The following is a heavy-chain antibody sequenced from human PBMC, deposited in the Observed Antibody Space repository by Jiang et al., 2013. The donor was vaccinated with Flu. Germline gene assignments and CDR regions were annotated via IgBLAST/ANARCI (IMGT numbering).Heavy chain of an antibody. D-gene: IGHD6-19*01. J-gene: IGHJ4*02. CDR1: TFSSYA. CDR2: ISYDGSNK. CDR3: ARDPGQKPAVAGNFDY. Sequence: TFSSYAMHWVRQAPGKGLEWVAVISYDGSNKYYADSVKGRFTISRDNSKNTLYLQMNSLRAEDTAVYYCARDPGQKPAVAGNFDYWGQGTLVTVSS. V-gene: IGHV3-30-3*01.